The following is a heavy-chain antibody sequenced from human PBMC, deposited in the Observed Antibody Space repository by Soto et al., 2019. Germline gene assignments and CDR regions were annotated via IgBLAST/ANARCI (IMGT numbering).Heavy chain of an antibody. V-gene: IGHV1-58*01. CDR3: AADSAVVVAATGY. J-gene: IGHJ4*02. CDR2: IVVGSGNT. Sequence: SVKVSCKASGFTFTSSAVQWVRQTRGQRLEWIGWIVVGSGNTNYAQKFQERVSITRDMSTSTAYMELSSLRSEDTAVYYCAADSAVVVAATGYWGQGTLVTVS. CDR1: GFTFTSSA. D-gene: IGHD2-15*01.